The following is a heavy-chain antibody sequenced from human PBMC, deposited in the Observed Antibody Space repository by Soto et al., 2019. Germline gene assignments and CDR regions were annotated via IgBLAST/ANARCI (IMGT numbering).Heavy chain of an antibody. CDR3: ARDVVSDFWSGYYNYYYYGMDV. Sequence: SVKVSCKASGGTFSSYAISWVRQAPGQGLEWMGGIIPIFGTANYAQKFQGRVTITADKSTSTAYMELSSLRSEDTAVYYCARDVVSDFWSGYYNYYYYGMDVWGQGTTVTVSS. V-gene: IGHV1-69*06. CDR1: GGTFSSYA. D-gene: IGHD3-3*01. J-gene: IGHJ6*02. CDR2: IIPIFGTA.